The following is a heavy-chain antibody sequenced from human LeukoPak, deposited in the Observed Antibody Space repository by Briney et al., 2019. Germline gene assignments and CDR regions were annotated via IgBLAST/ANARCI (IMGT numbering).Heavy chain of an antibody. CDR2: IYYSGST. J-gene: IGHJ4*02. V-gene: IGHV4-39*01. CDR3: ARRSDYGSGRDYFDY. D-gene: IGHD3-10*01. Sequence: PSETLSLTCTVSGGSISSSSYYWGWIRQPPGKGLEWIGSIYYSGSTYYNPSLKSRVTISVDTSKNQFSLKLSSVTAADTAVYYCARRSDYGSGRDYFDYWGQGTLVTVSS. CDR1: GGSISSSSYY.